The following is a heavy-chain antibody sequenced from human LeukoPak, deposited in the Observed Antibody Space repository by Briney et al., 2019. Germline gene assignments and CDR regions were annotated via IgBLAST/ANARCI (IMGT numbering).Heavy chain of an antibody. D-gene: IGHD1-26*01. V-gene: IGHV1-18*01. CDR2: ISTYNGDT. Sequence: GASVKVSCKASGYIFTSYGITWVRQAPGQGLEWMGWISTYNGDTNYAQNLQGRVTMTTDTSTSTAYMDLRSLRSDDTAVYYCARDTGSSPGDYWGQGTLVTVSP. CDR1: GYIFTSYG. J-gene: IGHJ4*02. CDR3: ARDTGSSPGDY.